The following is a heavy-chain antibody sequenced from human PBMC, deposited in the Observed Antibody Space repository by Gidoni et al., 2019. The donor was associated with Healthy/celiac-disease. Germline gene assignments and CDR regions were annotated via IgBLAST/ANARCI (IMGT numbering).Heavy chain of an antibody. D-gene: IGHD4-17*01. Sequence: QVTLRESGPALVKLTQTLTLTCTFTGFSLSTSGMCVSWIRQPPGKALEWLARIDWDDDKYYSTSLKTRLTISKDTSKNQVVLTMTNMDPVDTATYYCARIPYGGNEYCDYWGQGTLVTVSS. CDR1: GFSLSTSGMC. J-gene: IGHJ4*02. CDR3: ARIPYGGNEYCDY. CDR2: IDWDDDK. V-gene: IGHV2-70*15.